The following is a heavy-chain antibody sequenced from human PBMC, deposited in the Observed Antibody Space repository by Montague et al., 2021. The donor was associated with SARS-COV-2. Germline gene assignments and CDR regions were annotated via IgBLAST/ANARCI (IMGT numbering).Heavy chain of an antibody. J-gene: IGHJ4*02. CDR3: VRYSGWFYFDF. V-gene: IGHV6-1*01. D-gene: IGHD6-19*01. CDR2: YS. Sequence: YSDYAPSVRGRLTVNPDASKNEFSLALNYVTPEDTAVYYCVRYSGWFYFDFWGQGTLVTVSS.